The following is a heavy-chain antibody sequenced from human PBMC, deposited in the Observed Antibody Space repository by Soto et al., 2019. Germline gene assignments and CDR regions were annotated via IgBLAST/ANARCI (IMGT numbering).Heavy chain of an antibody. J-gene: IGHJ4*02. Sequence: GGSLRLSCAASGLSVSSYYMTWVRQAPGKGLEWVSVIYSGGSTNYADSVKGRFTISRDNSKNTLYLQMNTLKAEDTAVYYCARDVARVGKMAAISSRGGVGYWGRGTLVTVSS. V-gene: IGHV3-53*01. CDR1: GLSVSSYY. D-gene: IGHD1-26*01. CDR3: ARDVARVGKMAAISSRGGVGY. CDR2: IYSGGST.